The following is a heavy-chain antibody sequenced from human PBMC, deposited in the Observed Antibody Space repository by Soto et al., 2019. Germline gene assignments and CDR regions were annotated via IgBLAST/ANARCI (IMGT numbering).Heavy chain of an antibody. D-gene: IGHD2-8*01. V-gene: IGHV3-7*01. CDR1: GFIFSSCW. CDR2: MSPDGSGK. Sequence: EVQLVESGGGLVQPGESLRLSCAASGFIFSSCWMHWVRQAPGKGLEWVANMSPDGSGKRYVDSVKGRFTISRDNAKKSLYLQMNALRAEDAALFYCAFWCGGANYWGQRILVTVSS. CDR3: AFWCGGANY. J-gene: IGHJ4*02.